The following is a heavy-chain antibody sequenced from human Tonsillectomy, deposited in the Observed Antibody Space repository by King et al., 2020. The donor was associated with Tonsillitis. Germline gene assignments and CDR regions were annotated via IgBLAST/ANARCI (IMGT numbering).Heavy chain of an antibody. D-gene: IGHD2-2*01. V-gene: IGHV4-39*07. Sequence: LQLQESGPGLVKPSETLSLTCTVSGGSISSSSYYWGWIRQPPGKGPEWIGSIYYSGRTYYNPSLRSRATISLDTSENQFSLKLTSVTAADTAVYYCARHVYCDTTTSYVPNFYSWGQGTLVTVSS. CDR2: IYYSGRT. J-gene: IGHJ4*02. CDR3: ARHVYCDTTTSYVPNFYS. CDR1: GGSISSSSYY.